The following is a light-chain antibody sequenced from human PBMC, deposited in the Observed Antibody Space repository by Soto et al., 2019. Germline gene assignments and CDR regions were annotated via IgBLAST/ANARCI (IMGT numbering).Light chain of an antibody. CDR2: DAS. V-gene: IGKV1-5*01. Sequence: DIQMTQSPSTLSASVGDRDTIPCRASQSISSWLAWYQQKPGKAPKLLIYDASSLESGVPSRFSGSGSGTEFTLTISSLQSEDFAVYYCQEYNNWPFITFDQGTRLEI. J-gene: IGKJ5*01. CDR1: QSISSW. CDR3: QEYNNWPFIT.